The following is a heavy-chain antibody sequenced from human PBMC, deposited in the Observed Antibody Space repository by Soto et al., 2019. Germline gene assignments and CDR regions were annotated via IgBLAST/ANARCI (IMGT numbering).Heavy chain of an antibody. J-gene: IGHJ4*02. CDR3: ARAGDSSGPVALGY. CDR2: FYHSGST. D-gene: IGHD6-19*01. Sequence: PSETLSLTWAVSDGSISSSGSSWSWIRQPPGKGLEWIGNFYHSGSTYYNPSLKSRVTISIDRSKNQFSLKLSSVTAADTAVYYCARAGDSSGPVALGYWGQGTLVTVSS. V-gene: IGHV4-30-2*01. CDR1: DGSISSSGSS.